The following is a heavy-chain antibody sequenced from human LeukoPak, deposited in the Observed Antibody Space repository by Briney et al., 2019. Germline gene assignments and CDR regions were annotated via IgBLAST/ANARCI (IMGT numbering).Heavy chain of an antibody. CDR1: GGSISSGGYS. V-gene: IGHV4-30-4*08. Sequence: SETLSLTCTVSGGSISSGGYSWSWIRQHPGKGLEWIGYIYYSGSTYYNPSLKSRVTISVDTSKNQFSLKLSSVTAADTAVYYCARYYDITNFDYWGQGTLVTVSS. CDR3: ARYYDITNFDY. J-gene: IGHJ4*02. CDR2: IYYSGST. D-gene: IGHD3-22*01.